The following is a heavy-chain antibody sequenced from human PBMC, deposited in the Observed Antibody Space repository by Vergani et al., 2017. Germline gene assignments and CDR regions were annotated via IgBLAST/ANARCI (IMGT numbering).Heavy chain of an antibody. CDR3: ARGRGQLVQYYYYMDV. CDR1: GGSFSGYY. V-gene: IGHV4-34*01. CDR2: INHSGST. D-gene: IGHD6-6*01. Sequence: QVHLNEAGPGLVKPSETLSLTCAVYGGSFSGYYWSWIRQPPGKGLEWIGEINHSGSTNYNPSLKSRVTISVDTSKNQFSLKLSSVTAADTAVYYCARGRGQLVQYYYYMDVWGKGTTVTVSS. J-gene: IGHJ6*03.